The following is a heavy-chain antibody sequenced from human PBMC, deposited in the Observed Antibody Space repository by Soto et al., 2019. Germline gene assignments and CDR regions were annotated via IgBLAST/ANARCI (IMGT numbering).Heavy chain of an antibody. Sequence: GESLKISCKGSGYIFTNFWIAWVRQMPGKGLEYMGIVFPRDSDTKYSPSFEGQVTISADKSINTAYLQWSSLKASDTAIYYCARHQGGMDVWGQGTTVTVAS. J-gene: IGHJ6*02. CDR2: VFPRDSDT. CDR1: GYIFTNFW. CDR3: ARHQGGMDV. V-gene: IGHV5-51*01.